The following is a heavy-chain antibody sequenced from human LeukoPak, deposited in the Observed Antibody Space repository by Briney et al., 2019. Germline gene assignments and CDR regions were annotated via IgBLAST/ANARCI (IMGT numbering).Heavy chain of an antibody. CDR2: IGGSDGRT. Sequence: GGSRRLSCAASGFTFSRYAMSWVRQAPGKGLEWVSSIGGSDGRTYYAKSVMGRFTISRDNSKNTLSLQMNSLRVEDTAVYFCADPPNADYWGQGTLVTVSS. CDR1: GFTFSRYA. V-gene: IGHV3-23*01. CDR3: ADPPNADY. J-gene: IGHJ4*02. D-gene: IGHD4/OR15-4a*01.